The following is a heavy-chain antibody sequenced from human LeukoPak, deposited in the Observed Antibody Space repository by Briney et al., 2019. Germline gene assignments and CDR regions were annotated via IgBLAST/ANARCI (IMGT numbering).Heavy chain of an antibody. CDR3: ARAPGDILTGYWFDP. Sequence: SETLSLTCTVSGSSINNYYWSWIRQPPGKGLVWIGYIYYTGSTNYTPSFKSRVTISVDTSKNQFSLKVNSVTAADTAVYYCARAPGDILTGYWFDPWGQGALVTVSS. D-gene: IGHD3-9*01. CDR2: IYYTGST. J-gene: IGHJ5*02. CDR1: GSSINNYY. V-gene: IGHV4-59*01.